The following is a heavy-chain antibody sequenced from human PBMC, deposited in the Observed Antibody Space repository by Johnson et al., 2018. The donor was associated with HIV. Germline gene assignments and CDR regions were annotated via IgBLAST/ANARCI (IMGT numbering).Heavy chain of an antibody. V-gene: IGHV3-30-3*01. J-gene: IGHJ3*02. CDR1: GFTFNSYI. D-gene: IGHD3-9*01. CDR2: ISHDVNNK. Sequence: VQLVESGGGVVQPGRSLRLPCAASGFTFNSYILHWVRQAPGKGLEWVAAISHDVNNKFSADSVKGRFTLSRDNSKNTLYLQMDSLRPEDTAVYYCAREIQYFTAFDIWGQGTMVTVSS. CDR3: AREIQYFTAFDI.